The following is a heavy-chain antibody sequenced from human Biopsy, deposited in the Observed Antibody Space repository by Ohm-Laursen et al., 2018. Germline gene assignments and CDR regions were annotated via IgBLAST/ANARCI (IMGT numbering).Heavy chain of an antibody. CDR1: YTFTDYN. J-gene: IGHJ4*02. CDR3: ARDPLNGHKHFDY. CDR2: INCKTGAT. D-gene: IGHD2-8*01. Sequence: ASVKVSCNSSYTFTDYNIHWMRQVPGQGLEWLGYINCKTGATNYAQKFQGTVTMTRDTSISTAYLALGSLRSADTAIYYCARDPLNGHKHFDYWGQGSLVTVSS. V-gene: IGHV1-2*02.